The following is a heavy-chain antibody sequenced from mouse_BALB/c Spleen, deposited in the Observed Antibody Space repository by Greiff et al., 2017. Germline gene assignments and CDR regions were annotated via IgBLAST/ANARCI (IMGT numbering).Heavy chain of an antibody. J-gene: IGHJ2*01. CDR3: ARMDGYYFDY. CDR1: GFSLSTSGMS. V-gene: IGHV8-8*01. CDR2: IWWNDDK. Sequence: QVTLKESGPGILQPSQTLSLTCSFSGFSLSTSGMSVGWIRQPSGKGLEWLAHIWWNDDKYYNPALKSRLTISKDTSNNQVFLKIASVVTADTATYYCARMDGYYFDYWGQGTTLTVSS. D-gene: IGHD2-3*01.